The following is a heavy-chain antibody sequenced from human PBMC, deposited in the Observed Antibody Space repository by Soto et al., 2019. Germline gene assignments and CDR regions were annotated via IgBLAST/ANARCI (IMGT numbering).Heavy chain of an antibody. CDR2: IYPGDSDT. Sequence: PGESLKISCKASGYSFPSYWIGWVRQMPGKGLEWMGIIYPGDSDTRYSPSFEGQVTISADKSTTTAFLQWSSLKASDTAIYYCARQTSGVDSWGQGTLVTVSS. CDR3: ARQTSGVDS. CDR1: GYSFPSYW. D-gene: IGHD3-3*01. V-gene: IGHV5-51*01. J-gene: IGHJ4*02.